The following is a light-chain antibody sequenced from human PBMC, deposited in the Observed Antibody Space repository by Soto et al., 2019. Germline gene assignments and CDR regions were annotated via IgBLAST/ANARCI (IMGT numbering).Light chain of an antibody. CDR1: QSISST. CDR2: GAS. CDR3: QQYNNWPLT. Sequence: EIVMTQSPATLSVSPGERTTLSCRASQSISSTLAWYQQKPGQAPRLLIYGASTRATGIPARFSGSGSGTEFILTISRLQSEDFAVYYCQQYNNWPLTFGGGTKVEIK. J-gene: IGKJ4*01. V-gene: IGKV3-15*01.